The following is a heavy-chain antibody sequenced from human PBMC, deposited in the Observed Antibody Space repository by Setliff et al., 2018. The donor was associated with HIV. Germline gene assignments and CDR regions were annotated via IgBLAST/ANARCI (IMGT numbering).Heavy chain of an antibody. J-gene: IGHJ3*02. CDR3: AKDGDYSNWDYDAFDI. D-gene: IGHD1-7*01. Sequence: PGGSLRLSCAASGFAFSAHGMHWVRQAPGKGLEWVAFINYDESSEYYVDSVKGRVTISRDNSKNTVDLQMNSLRAEDTAVYYCAKDGDYSNWDYDAFDIWGRGTMVTVSS. CDR1: GFAFSAHG. V-gene: IGHV3-30*02. CDR2: INYDESSE.